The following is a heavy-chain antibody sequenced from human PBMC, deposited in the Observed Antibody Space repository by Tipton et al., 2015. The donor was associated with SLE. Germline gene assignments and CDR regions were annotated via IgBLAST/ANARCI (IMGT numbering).Heavy chain of an antibody. CDR1: GFPFSTYD. J-gene: IGHJ3*01. CDR3: AREKYGSGSEAFDF. CDR2: ISRSSSFI. D-gene: IGHD3-10*01. V-gene: IGHV3-21*01. Sequence: SLRLSCAASGFPFSTYDMNWVRQTPGKGLEWVSSISRSSSFIDYADSVKGRFTVSRDNAKNSVFLQMNSLRAEDTAVYYCAREKYGSGSEAFDFWGQGTMVTVSS.